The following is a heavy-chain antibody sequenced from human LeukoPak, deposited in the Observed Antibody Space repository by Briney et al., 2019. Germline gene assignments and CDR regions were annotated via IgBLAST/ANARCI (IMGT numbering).Heavy chain of an antibody. D-gene: IGHD5-12*01. J-gene: IGHJ4*02. CDR2: ISSSSSYI. Sequence: PGGSLRLSCEASGFTFSTFAMIWVRQPPGKGLEWVSSISSSSSYIFYADSVRGRFSISRDNAKNSLYLQMNSLRAEDTAVYYCARVQKSRKSVASAVDCWGQGTVVIVSS. V-gene: IGHV3-21*01. CDR1: GFTFSTFA. CDR3: ARVQKSRKSVASAVDC.